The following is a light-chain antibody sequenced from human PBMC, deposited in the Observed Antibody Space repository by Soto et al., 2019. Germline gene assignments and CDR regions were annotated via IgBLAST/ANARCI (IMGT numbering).Light chain of an antibody. CDR2: GAS. V-gene: IGKV3-15*01. Sequence: EIVMTQSPDTLSVSPGEGATLSCRVSQSIRSNLAWYQQRPGQAPRLLMYGASTRADGIPARFTGSGSGTEFTLTISSLQSEVFAVYYCQQYHIWPPWTSGQGTKVELK. CDR1: QSIRSN. J-gene: IGKJ1*01. CDR3: QQYHIWPPWT.